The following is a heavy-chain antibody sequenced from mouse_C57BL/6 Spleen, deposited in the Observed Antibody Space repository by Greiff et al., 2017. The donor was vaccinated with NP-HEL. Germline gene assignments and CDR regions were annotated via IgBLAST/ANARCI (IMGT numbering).Heavy chain of an antibody. D-gene: IGHD2-1*01. CDR1: GYTFTSYW. J-gene: IGHJ2*01. CDR2: IDPSDSYT. Sequence: QVQLQQPGAELVRPGTSVKLSCKASGYTFTSYWMHWVKQRPGQGLEWIGVIDPSDSYTNYNQKFKGKATLTVDTSSSTAYMQLSSLTSEDSAVYYCARAGNYGNIDYWGQGTTLTVSS. CDR3: ARAGNYGNIDY. V-gene: IGHV1-59*01.